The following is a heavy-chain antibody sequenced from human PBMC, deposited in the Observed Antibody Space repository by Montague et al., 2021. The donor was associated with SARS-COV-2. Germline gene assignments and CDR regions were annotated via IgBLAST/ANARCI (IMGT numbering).Heavy chain of an antibody. J-gene: IGHJ6*02. V-gene: IGHV2-70*01. CDR1: GFSLSTSGMC. Sequence: PALVKPTQTLTLTCTFSGFSLSTSGMCVSWIRQPPGKALEWLALIDWDXDKYYSTSLKTRLTISKDTSKNQVVLTMTNMDPVDTATYYCARINSDPLDYYCYGLDVWAQGPTVTVSS. CDR2: IDWDXDK. CDR3: ARINSDPLDYYCYGLDV. D-gene: IGHD1-1*01.